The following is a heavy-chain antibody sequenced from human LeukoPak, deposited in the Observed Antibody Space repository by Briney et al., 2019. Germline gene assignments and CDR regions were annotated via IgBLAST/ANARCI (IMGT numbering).Heavy chain of an antibody. Sequence: SETLSLTCTASGGSISSSSYYWGWIRQPPGEGLEWIATIYYTGITYYNPSLKSRVTISIDTSKNQFTLKLSSVTAADTAVYYCAKPGLGARHLDSWGQGTLVTVSS. V-gene: IGHV4-39*01. D-gene: IGHD6-6*01. CDR1: GGSISSSSYY. CDR2: IYYTGIT. J-gene: IGHJ4*02. CDR3: AKPGLGARHLDS.